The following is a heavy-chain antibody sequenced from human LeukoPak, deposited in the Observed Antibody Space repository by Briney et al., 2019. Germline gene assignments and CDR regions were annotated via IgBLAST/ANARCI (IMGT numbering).Heavy chain of an antibody. D-gene: IGHD1-1*01. CDR1: GFTFSNYE. CDR3: ARDPYNGAYSEGYYYYYMDV. V-gene: IGHV3-48*03. J-gene: IGHJ6*03. CDR2: ISSSGGTI. Sequence: PGGSLRLSCAASGFTFSNYEMNWVRQAPGKGLEWVSYISSSGGTIYYADSVKGRFTISRDNAQNSLYLQMNSLRVEDTAIYYCARDPYNGAYSEGYYYYYMDVWGKGTTVTVSS.